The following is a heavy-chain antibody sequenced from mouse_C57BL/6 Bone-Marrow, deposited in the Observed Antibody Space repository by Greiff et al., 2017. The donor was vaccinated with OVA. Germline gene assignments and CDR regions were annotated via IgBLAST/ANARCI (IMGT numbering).Heavy chain of an antibody. Sequence: EVQLQQSGAELVRPGASVKLSCTASGFNIKDDYMHWVKQRPEQGLEWIGWIDPENGDTEYASKFQGKATITADTSSNTAYLQLSSLTSEDTAVYYSTTGITTVTYWGQGTTLTVSS. J-gene: IGHJ2*01. CDR3: TTGITTVTY. CDR1: GFNIKDDY. CDR2: IDPENGDT. V-gene: IGHV14-4*01. D-gene: IGHD1-1*01.